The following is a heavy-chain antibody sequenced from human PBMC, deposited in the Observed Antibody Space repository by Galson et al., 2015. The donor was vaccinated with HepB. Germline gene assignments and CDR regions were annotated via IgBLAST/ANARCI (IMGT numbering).Heavy chain of an antibody. CDR2: ISTSSSYT. CDR1: GFTFSDYY. D-gene: IGHD2-15*01. J-gene: IGHJ6*02. Sequence: SLRLSCAVSGFTFSDYYMNWIRQAPGKGLEWLSYISTSSSYTNYADSVKGRFTISRDNAKNSLYLQMNSLRAEDTAVYYCARPSRGSGGNYYYYYGMDVWGQGTTVTVSS. V-gene: IGHV3-11*03. CDR3: ARPSRGSGGNYYYYYGMDV.